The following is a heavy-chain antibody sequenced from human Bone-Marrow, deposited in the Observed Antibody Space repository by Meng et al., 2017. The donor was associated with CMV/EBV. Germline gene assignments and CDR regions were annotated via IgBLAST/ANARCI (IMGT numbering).Heavy chain of an antibody. D-gene: IGHD2-2*01. CDR2: ISAYNGNT. Sequence: VQRGVAGGEVRKPWASVKVSCKVSGYTFPSYGISWVRQAPGQGLEWMGWISAYNGNTNYAQKLQGRVTMTTDTSTSTAYMELRSLRSDDTAVYYCARDRGPYQLLIHFDYWGQGTLVTVSS. V-gene: IGHV1-18*01. J-gene: IGHJ4*02. CDR3: ARDRGPYQLLIHFDY. CDR1: GYTFPSYG.